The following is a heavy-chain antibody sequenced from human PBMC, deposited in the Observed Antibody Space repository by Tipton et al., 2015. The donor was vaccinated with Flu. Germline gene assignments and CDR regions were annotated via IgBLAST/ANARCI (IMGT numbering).Heavy chain of an antibody. J-gene: IGHJ6*02. V-gene: IGHV3-23*01. D-gene: IGHD1-26*01. Sequence: GSLRLSCVASGFTFSSYAMSWVRQVPGKGLEWVSVISGSGGSTYYADSVKGRFTISRDNSKTTLYLQMNSLRVEDTAVYYCARDRVGGAAAGYYYSYYGMDVWGQGTTVTVSS. CDR1: GFTFSSYA. CDR2: ISGSGGST. CDR3: ARDRVGGAAAGYYYSYYGMDV.